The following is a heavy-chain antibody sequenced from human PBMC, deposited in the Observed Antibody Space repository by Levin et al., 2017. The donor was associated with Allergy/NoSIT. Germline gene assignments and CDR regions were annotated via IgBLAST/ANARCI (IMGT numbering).Heavy chain of an antibody. V-gene: IGHV4-31*03. Sequence: PSQTLSLTCTVSGDSISGGDYFWSWVRQHPEKGLEWIGNISTSGRTFYNPSLKSRLTISIDTSKNQFYLKLTSVTAADTAVYFCARWSHLDRVIYAFDSWGQGTLVTVSS. CDR2: ISTSGRT. D-gene: IGHD3-16*01. CDR3: ARWSHLDRVIYAFDS. CDR1: GDSISGGDYF. J-gene: IGHJ4*02.